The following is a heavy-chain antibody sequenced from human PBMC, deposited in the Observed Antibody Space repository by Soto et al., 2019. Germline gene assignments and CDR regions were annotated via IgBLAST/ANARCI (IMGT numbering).Heavy chain of an antibody. CDR2: MWYDGSHKDKV. J-gene: IGHJ3*02. CDR3: ARKGSEVKLNSLDI. CDR1: GFTFSSYG. D-gene: IGHD3-10*01. V-gene: IGHV3-33*01. Sequence: PGGSLRLSCAASGFTFSSYGVHWVRRAPGKGLEWVAVMWYDGSHKDKVDYADSVKGRVTVSRDNSKNTFYLHINSLRGEDTAVYYCARKGSEVKLNSLDIWGQGTMVTVSS.